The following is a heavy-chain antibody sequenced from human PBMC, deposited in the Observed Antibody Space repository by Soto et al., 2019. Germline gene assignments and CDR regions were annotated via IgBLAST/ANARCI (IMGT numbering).Heavy chain of an antibody. Sequence: GGSLRLSCAASGFTFSSCGMHWVRQAPGKGLEWVAVIWYDGSNKYYADSVKGRFTISRDNSKNTLYLQMNSLRAEDTAVYYCARDGDIVLMVYAPGDYYYGMDVWGQGTTVTVSS. D-gene: IGHD2-8*01. CDR3: ARDGDIVLMVYAPGDYYYGMDV. CDR2: IWYDGSNK. J-gene: IGHJ6*02. CDR1: GFTFSSCG. V-gene: IGHV3-33*01.